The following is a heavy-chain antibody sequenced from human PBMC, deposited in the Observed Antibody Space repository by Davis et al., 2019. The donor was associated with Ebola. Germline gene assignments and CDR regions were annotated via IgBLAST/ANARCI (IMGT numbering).Heavy chain of an antibody. CDR3: ARGWLRGGLDV. J-gene: IGHJ6*04. Sequence: HSQTLSLTCAIPGDSVPGSSGAWNWIRQSPSRGLEWLGRTYYPSKWYTDSTLSAKSRITISADTAKNQLSLHLDSVTPEDTALYYCARGWLRGGLDVWGEGTTVIVSS. D-gene: IGHD5-18*01. CDR2: TYYPSKWYT. CDR1: GDSVPGSSGA. V-gene: IGHV6-1*01.